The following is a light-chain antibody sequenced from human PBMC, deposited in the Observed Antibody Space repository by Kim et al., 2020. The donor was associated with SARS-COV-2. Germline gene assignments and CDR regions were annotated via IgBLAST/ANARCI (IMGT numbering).Light chain of an antibody. CDR2: LVS. V-gene: IGKV2-28*01. CDR3: MQAMQTPNT. Sequence: EPASISCRSSQRLLYSDGHTYLDWYLQKAGQSPQLLIYLVSSRASGVPDRFSGSGSATDFTLHISRVEAEDVGIYYCMQAMQTPNTFGQGTKLEI. J-gene: IGKJ2*01. CDR1: QRLLYSDGHTY.